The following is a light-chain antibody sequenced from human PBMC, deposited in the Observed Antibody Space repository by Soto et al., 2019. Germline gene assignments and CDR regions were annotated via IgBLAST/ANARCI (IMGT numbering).Light chain of an antibody. V-gene: IGLV2-23*02. Sequence: QSALTQPASVSGPPGQTITISCAGSCSDIGAYNLVYLYQQHPGKAPKLIICDVNMRPSGISNLFSVSKSCDTASLTISGLHAEDEADYFWCSYTGTVADVFGTGTKLTVL. CDR2: DVN. CDR1: CSDIGAYNL. CDR3: CSYTGTVADV. J-gene: IGLJ1*01.